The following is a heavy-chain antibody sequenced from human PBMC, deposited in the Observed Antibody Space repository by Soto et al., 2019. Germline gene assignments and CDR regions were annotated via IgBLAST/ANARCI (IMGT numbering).Heavy chain of an antibody. V-gene: IGHV3-33*01. CDR1: GFTFSSYG. Sequence: GGSLRLSCAASGFTFSSYGMHWVRQAPGKGLEWVAVIWYDGSNKYYADSVKGRFTISRDNSKNTLYLQMNSLRAEDTAVYYCAREWFGELPPWDYYYGMDVWGQGTTVTVSS. J-gene: IGHJ6*02. CDR3: AREWFGELPPWDYYYGMDV. D-gene: IGHD3-10*01. CDR2: IWYDGSNK.